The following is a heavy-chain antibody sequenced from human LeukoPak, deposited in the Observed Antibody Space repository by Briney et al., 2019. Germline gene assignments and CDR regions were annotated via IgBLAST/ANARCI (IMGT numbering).Heavy chain of an antibody. D-gene: IGHD3-9*01. CDR1: GGTFSSYA. V-gene: IGHV1-69*04. Sequence: ASVKVSCKASGGTFSSYAISWVRQAPGQGLEWMGRIIPILGIANYAQKFQGRVTITADKSTSTAYMELSSLRSEDTAVYYCASLGARAILTGYTDYWGQGTLVTVSS. CDR3: ASLGARAILTGYTDY. J-gene: IGHJ4*02. CDR2: IIPILGIA.